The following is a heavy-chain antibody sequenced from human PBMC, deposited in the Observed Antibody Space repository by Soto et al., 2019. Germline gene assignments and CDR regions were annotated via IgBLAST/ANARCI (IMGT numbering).Heavy chain of an antibody. CDR3: ARGRERGAWYEDY. Sequence: PGGSLRLSCAASGLTFNHVWMTWVRQAPGKGLEWVGRIKSKSDGETAAVAAPVTARFTSSTGSPKNTFYLQKKSLRAAATAVYFGARGRERGAWYEDYWGRLTLVTACS. CDR2: IKSKSDGETA. CDR1: GLTFNHVW. J-gene: IGHJ4*02. V-gene: IGHV3-15*01. D-gene: IGHD6-13*01.